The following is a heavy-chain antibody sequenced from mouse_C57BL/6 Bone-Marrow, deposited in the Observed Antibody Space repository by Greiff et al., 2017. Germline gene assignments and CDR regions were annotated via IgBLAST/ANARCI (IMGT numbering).Heavy chain of an antibody. D-gene: IGHD1-1*01. V-gene: IGHV2-5*01. CDR1: GFSLTSYG. J-gene: IGHJ1*03. Sequence: QVQLKQSGPGLVQPSQSLSITCTVSGFSLTSYGVHWVRQSPGKGLEWLGVIWRGGSTDYNAAFMSRLSITKDNSKSQVFFKMNRLQADDTAIYYCAIYYYGSRSYWYFDVWGTGTTVTFSS. CDR3: AIYYYGSRSYWYFDV. CDR2: IWRGGST.